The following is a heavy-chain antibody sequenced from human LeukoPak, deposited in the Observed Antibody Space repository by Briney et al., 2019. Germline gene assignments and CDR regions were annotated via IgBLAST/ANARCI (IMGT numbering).Heavy chain of an antibody. J-gene: IGHJ4*02. D-gene: IGHD5-24*01. CDR3: ATFRGDGYNLGFDN. CDR2: ISGSGGST. Sequence: PGGSLRLSCAASGFTFSSYAMSWVRQAPGKGLEWVSAISGSGGSTYYADSVKGRFTISRDNSKNTLYLHMNSLTVEDTAVYFCATFRGDGYNLGFDNWGQGTLVTVSS. CDR1: GFTFSSYA. V-gene: IGHV3-23*01.